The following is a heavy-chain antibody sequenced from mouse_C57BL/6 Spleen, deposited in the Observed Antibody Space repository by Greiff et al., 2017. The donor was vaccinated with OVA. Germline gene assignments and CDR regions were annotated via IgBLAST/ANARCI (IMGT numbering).Heavy chain of an antibody. CDR3: ARARYGNYVYWFAY. Sequence: EVKLQESGPGLVKPSQSLSLTCSVTGYSITSGYYWNWIRQFPGNKLEWMGYISYDGSNNYNPSLKNRISITRDTSKNQFFLKLNSVTTEDTATYYWARARYGNYVYWFAYWGQGTLVTVSA. CDR2: ISYDGSN. CDR1: GYSITSGYY. J-gene: IGHJ3*01. D-gene: IGHD2-1*01. V-gene: IGHV3-6*01.